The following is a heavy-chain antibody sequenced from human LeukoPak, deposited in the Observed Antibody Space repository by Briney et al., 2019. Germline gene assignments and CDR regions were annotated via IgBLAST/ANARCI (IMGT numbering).Heavy chain of an antibody. D-gene: IGHD1-26*01. CDR2: IKEDGSES. CDR1: GFNFGEFW. CDR3: AKDGKNYFDY. Sequence: EGSLRLSCAASGFNFGEFWMAWVRQTPGMGLEWVADIKEDGSESFYVDSVKGRFTISRDNSKNSLSLQMNSLRTEDTALYYCAKDGKNYFDYWGQGTLVTVSS. J-gene: IGHJ4*02. V-gene: IGHV3-7*03.